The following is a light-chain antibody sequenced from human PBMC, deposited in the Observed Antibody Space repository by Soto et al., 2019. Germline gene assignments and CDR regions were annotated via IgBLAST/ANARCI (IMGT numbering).Light chain of an antibody. Sequence: IVLTQSPATLSLSPGKTATLSCRASQNISSYLIWYQQKPGQAPRLLIYDASNRATGIPARFSGSGSGTDFTLTISRLEPEDFAVYYCQKRSNWPRTFGQGTKVDIK. CDR1: QNISSY. CDR2: DAS. CDR3: QKRSNWPRT. V-gene: IGKV3-11*01. J-gene: IGKJ1*01.